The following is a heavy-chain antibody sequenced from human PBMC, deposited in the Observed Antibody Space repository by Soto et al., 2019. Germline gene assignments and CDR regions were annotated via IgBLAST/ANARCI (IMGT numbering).Heavy chain of an antibody. Sequence: QVQLQESGPGLVKPSETLSLTCTVSGGSISSYYWSWIRQPPGKGLEWIGYIYYSGSTNYNPSLTSRVTISVDTAKYQFSLKLSSVTAADTAVYYCARRYGGTFDYWGQGTLVTVSS. V-gene: IGHV4-59*08. CDR1: GGSISSYY. J-gene: IGHJ4*02. D-gene: IGHD2-15*01. CDR3: ARRYGGTFDY. CDR2: IYYSGST.